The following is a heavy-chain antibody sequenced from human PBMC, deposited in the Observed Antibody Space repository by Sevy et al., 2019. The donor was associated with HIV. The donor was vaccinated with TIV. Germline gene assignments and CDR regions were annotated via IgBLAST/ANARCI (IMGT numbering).Heavy chain of an antibody. J-gene: IGHJ4*02. CDR3: ARDHYDSSGYYSVDY. D-gene: IGHD3-22*01. V-gene: IGHV3-48*04. CDR2: ISHSTNTR. CDR1: GFTFSSFG. Sequence: GGSLRLSCAASGFTFSSFGMNWVRQAPGKGLEWISYISHSTNTRLYAASVTGRFSISRDNAKNTLYLQMNSLRAEDTAVYYCARDHYDSSGYYSVDYWGQGTLVTVSS.